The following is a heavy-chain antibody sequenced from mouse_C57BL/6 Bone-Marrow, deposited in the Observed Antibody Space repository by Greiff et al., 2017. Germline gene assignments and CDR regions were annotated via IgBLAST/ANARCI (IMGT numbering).Heavy chain of an antibody. Sequence: VQLQQSGAELVRPGASVTLSCKASGYTFTDYEMHWVKQTPVHGLEWIGAIDPETGGTAYNQKFKGKAILTADKSSSTAYMELRSLTSEDSAVYYCTREAYVRLFFDYWGQGTTLTVSS. CDR1: GYTFTDYE. CDR3: TREAYVRLFFDY. CDR2: IDPETGGT. D-gene: IGHD6-5*01. V-gene: IGHV1-15*01. J-gene: IGHJ2*01.